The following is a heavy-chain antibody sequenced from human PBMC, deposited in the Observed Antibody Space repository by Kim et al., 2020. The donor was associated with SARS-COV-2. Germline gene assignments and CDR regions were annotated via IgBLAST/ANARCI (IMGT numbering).Heavy chain of an antibody. CDR1: GYTFTSYG. D-gene: IGHD3-10*01. CDR2: ISAYNGNT. V-gene: IGHV1-18*01. CDR3: AREGYYYGSGSLNWFDP. Sequence: ASVKVYCKASGYTFTSYGISWVRQAPGQGLEWMGWISAYNGNTNYAQKLQGRVTMTTDTSTSTAYMELRSLRSDDTAVYYCAREGYYYGSGSLNWFDPWGQGTLVTVSS. J-gene: IGHJ5*02.